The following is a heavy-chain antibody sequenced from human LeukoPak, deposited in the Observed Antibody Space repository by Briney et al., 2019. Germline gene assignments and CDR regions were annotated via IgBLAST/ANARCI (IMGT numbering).Heavy chain of an antibody. D-gene: IGHD5-24*01. CDR2: INHSGST. CDR1: GGSFSGYY. Sequence: PSETLSLTCAVYGGSFSGYYWSWIRQPPGKGLEWIGEINHSGSTNYNPSPKSRVTISVDTSKNQFSLKLSSVTAADTAVYYCARGVNGYQYYYYGMDVWGQGTTVTVSS. J-gene: IGHJ6*02. CDR3: ARGVNGYQYYYYGMDV. V-gene: IGHV4-34*01.